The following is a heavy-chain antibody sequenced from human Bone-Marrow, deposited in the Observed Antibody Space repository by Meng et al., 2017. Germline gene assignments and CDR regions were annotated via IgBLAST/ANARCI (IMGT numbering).Heavy chain of an antibody. CDR1: GHTFTSYA. CDR3: AREQHIVVVTAIRGHWFDP. CDR2: INTNTGNP. V-gene: IGHV7-4-1*02. J-gene: IGHJ5*02. D-gene: IGHD2-21*02. Sequence: QVQLVQSGSELKKPGASVTVSCKAYGHTFTSYAMNWVRQAPGQGLEWMGWINTNTGNPTYAQGFTGRFVFSLDTSVSTAYLQISSLKAEDTAVYYCAREQHIVVVTAIRGHWFDPWGQGTLVTVSS.